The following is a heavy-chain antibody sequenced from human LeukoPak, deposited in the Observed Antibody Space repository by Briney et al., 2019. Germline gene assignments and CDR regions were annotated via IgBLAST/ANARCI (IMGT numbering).Heavy chain of an antibody. CDR3: AGRYSSSLGYMGV. Sequence: PSETLSLTCAVYGGSFSGYYWSWIRQPPGKGLEWIGEINHSGSTNYNPSLKSRVTISVDTSKNQFSLKLSSVTAADTAVYYCAGRYSSSLGYMGVWGKGTTVTVSS. CDR2: INHSGST. V-gene: IGHV4-34*01. J-gene: IGHJ6*03. D-gene: IGHD6-6*01. CDR1: GGSFSGYY.